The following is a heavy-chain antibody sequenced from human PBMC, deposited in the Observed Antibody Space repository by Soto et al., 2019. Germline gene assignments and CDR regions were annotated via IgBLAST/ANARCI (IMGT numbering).Heavy chain of an antibody. CDR1: GSSISSYY. Sequence: LSLTCRVSGSSISSYYWSWLRQPPGKGLEWIGNIYYTGSTNYHPSLKSRVIMSVESSKKQFSLRLNSVTAADTAVYYCTRVGGYYGDYPNFDYWGQGALVTVSS. V-gene: IGHV4-59*01. D-gene: IGHD4-17*01. CDR3: TRVGGYYGDYPNFDY. J-gene: IGHJ4*02. CDR2: IYYTGST.